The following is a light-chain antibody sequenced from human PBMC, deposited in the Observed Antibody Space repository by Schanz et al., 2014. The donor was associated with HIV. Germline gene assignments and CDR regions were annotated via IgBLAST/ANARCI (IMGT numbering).Light chain of an antibody. CDR3: SSYRASNTIV. V-gene: IGLV2-14*03. Sequence: QSALTQPASVSGSPGQSVTISCTGTSDDIGGYNSVSWYQQHPDTAPRLLMYDVSTRPAGISSRFSGSKSGNSASLTISGLRAEDEADYYCSSYRASNTIVFGGGTKLTVL. CDR2: DVS. J-gene: IGLJ3*02. CDR1: SDDIGGYNS.